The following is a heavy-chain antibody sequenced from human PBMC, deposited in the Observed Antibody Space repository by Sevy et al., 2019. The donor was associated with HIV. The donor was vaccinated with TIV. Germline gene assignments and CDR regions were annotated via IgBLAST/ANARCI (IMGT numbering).Heavy chain of an antibody. J-gene: IGHJ3*02. CDR3: AKEYYYDSSDSVGAFDI. D-gene: IGHD3-22*01. CDR2: ISGSGGST. Sequence: GGSLRLSCAASGFTFSSYAMSWVRQAPGKGLQWVSAISGSGGSTYYADSVKGRFTISRDNSKNTLYLQMNSLRAEDTAVYYCAKEYYYDSSDSVGAFDIWGQGTMVTVS. V-gene: IGHV3-23*01. CDR1: GFTFSSYA.